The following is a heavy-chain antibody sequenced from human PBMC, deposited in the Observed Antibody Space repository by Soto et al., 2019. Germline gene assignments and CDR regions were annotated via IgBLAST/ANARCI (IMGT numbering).Heavy chain of an antibody. D-gene: IGHD2-15*01. V-gene: IGHV4-59*01. Sequence: KTXGTLSLTCTVSGGSISSYYWSWIRQPPGKGLEWIGYIYYSGSTNYNPSLKSRVTISVDTSKNQFSLKLSSVTAADTAVYYCARAVVVVAATRRGWFDPWGQGTLVTVSS. CDR3: ARAVVVVAATRRGWFDP. J-gene: IGHJ5*02. CDR1: GGSISSYY. CDR2: IYYSGST.